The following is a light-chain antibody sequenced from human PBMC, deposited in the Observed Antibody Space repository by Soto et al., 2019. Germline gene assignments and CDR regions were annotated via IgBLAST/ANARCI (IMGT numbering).Light chain of an antibody. V-gene: IGKV1-5*01. CDR3: QQCDTWFT. J-gene: IGKJ3*01. Sequence: DIQMTQSPSTLSASVGDRVAITCRASQNIGSRLAWYQQKPDEAPKLLIYDASSLESGVPLRFGGSGSGTDFTLMISSLQPDDFATYYCQQCDTWFTLGGGTNVDIK. CDR1: QNIGSR. CDR2: DAS.